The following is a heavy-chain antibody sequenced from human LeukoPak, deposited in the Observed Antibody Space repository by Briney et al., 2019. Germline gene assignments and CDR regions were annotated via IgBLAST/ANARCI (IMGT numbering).Heavy chain of an antibody. CDR1: GYTFTGYY. CDR2: INPNSGGT. V-gene: IGHV1-2*02. CDR3: ARSTMVRGVPPPDN. J-gene: IGHJ4*02. D-gene: IGHD3-10*01. Sequence: GASVKVSCKASGYTFTGYYMYWVRQAPGQGLEWMGWINPNSGGTNYAQKFQGRVTMTRDTSISTAYMELSRLRSDDTAVYYCARSTMVRGVPPPDNWGQGTLVTVSS.